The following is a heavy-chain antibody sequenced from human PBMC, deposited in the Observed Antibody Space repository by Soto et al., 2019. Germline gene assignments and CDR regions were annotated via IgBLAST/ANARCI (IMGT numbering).Heavy chain of an antibody. V-gene: IGHV1-18*04. Sequence: QVQLVQSGAEVKKPGASVKVSCKASGYTFTSYGISWVRQAPGQGLGWMGCISAYNGNKNYAQKLQGRVTMTTDTSTSTAYMELRSLRSDDTAVYYCASVRDYYDSSGFGFDPWGQGTLVTVSS. CDR2: ISAYNGNK. CDR1: GYTFTSYG. J-gene: IGHJ5*02. CDR3: ASVRDYYDSSGFGFDP. D-gene: IGHD3-22*01.